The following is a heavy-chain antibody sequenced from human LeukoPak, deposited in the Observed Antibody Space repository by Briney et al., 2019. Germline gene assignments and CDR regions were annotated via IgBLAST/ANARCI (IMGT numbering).Heavy chain of an antibody. CDR1: GFTVTSNY. V-gene: IGHV3-48*03. CDR3: ARMSVSSFDY. Sequence: GGSLRLSCAASGFTVTSNYMTWVRQAPGKGLEWVSYISSSGSTIYYADSVKGRFTISRDNAKNSLYLQMNSLRAEDTAVYYCARMSVSSFDYWGQGTLVTVSS. CDR2: ISSSGSTI. J-gene: IGHJ4*02.